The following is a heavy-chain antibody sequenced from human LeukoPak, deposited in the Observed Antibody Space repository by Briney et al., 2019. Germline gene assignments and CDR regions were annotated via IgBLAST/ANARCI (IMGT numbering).Heavy chain of an antibody. Sequence: SETLSLTCTVSGGSISSSSYYWGWIRQPPGKGLEWIVSIYYSGSTYYNPSLKSRVTISVDTSKNQFSLKLSSVTAADTAVYYCARVDSSGYSYYFDYWGQGTLVTVSS. CDR1: GGSISSSSYY. V-gene: IGHV4-39*07. J-gene: IGHJ4*02. D-gene: IGHD3-22*01. CDR3: ARVDSSGYSYYFDY. CDR2: IYYSGST.